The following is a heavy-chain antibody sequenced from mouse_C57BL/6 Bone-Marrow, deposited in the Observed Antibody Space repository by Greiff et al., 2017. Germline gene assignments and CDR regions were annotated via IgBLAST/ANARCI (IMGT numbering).Heavy chain of an antibody. J-gene: IGHJ3*01. V-gene: IGHV1-61*01. D-gene: IGHD2-5*01. Sequence: VQLQQPGAELVRPGSSVKLSCKASGYTFTSYWLDWVKQRPGQGLEWIGNIYPSDSETHYNQKFKDKATLTVDKSSSTAYMQLSSLTSEDSAVYYCAYYSNSFAYWGQGTLVTVSA. CDR2: IYPSDSET. CDR3: AYYSNSFAY. CDR1: GYTFTSYW.